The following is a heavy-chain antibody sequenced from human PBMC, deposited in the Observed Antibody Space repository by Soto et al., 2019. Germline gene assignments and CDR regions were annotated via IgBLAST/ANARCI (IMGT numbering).Heavy chain of an antibody. CDR3: ARDSVAMPY. D-gene: IGHD2-15*01. CDR1: GFTFSSYG. J-gene: IGHJ4*02. V-gene: IGHV3-33*01. Sequence: QVQLVESGGGVVQPGRSLRLSCAASGFTFSSYGMHWVRQAPGKGLEWVAVIWYDGSNKYYADSVKGRFTISRDNSKNTLYLQMNSLRAVDTAVYYCARDSVAMPYWGQGTLVTVSS. CDR2: IWYDGSNK.